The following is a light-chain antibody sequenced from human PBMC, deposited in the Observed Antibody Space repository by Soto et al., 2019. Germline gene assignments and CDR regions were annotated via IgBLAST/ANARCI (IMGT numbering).Light chain of an antibody. CDR2: DAS. V-gene: IGKV1-5*01. CDR1: QSISRN. Sequence: EIVMTQSPPTLSVSPGERATLSCRASQSISRNLAWYQQKPGKAPKLLIYDASSLESGVPSRFSGSGSGTEFTLTISSLQPDDFATYYCQQYNSYSGTFGQGTKVDI. CDR3: QQYNSYSGT. J-gene: IGKJ1*01.